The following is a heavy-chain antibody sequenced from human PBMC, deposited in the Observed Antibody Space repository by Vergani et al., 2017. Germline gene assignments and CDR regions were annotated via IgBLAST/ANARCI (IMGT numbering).Heavy chain of an antibody. V-gene: IGHV3-15*07. J-gene: IGHJ6*02. CDR3: TTDPRYCGDGSCXGLRDHHYYGMDV. Sequence: EVQLVESGGGIVKPGGSLRLSCVASGFSFRNAWMNWVRRTPGKGLEWVGRIKSTFDRGTTDYAAAVKGRFTISRKDSKNTLFLQMNGLKTEDIGVYYCTTDPRYCGDGSCXGLRDHHYYGMDVWVQGTTVTVSS. D-gene: IGHD2-21*01. CDR2: IKSTFDRGTT. CDR1: GFSFRNAW.